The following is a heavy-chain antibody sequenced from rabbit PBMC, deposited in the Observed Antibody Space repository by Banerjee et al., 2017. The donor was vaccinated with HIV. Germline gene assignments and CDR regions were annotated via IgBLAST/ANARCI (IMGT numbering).Heavy chain of an antibody. CDR3: ARDNAGYAGYYFNL. CDR1: GFSFSSSYW. Sequence: QSLEESGGDLVKPGASLTLTCTASGFSFSSSYWICWVRQAPGKGLEWIACIYAGSSGSTYYASWAKGRFTISKTSSTTVTLQMTSLTAADTATYFCARDNAGYAGYYFNLWGPGTLVTVS. D-gene: IGHD7-1*01. CDR2: IYAGSSGST. J-gene: IGHJ4*01. V-gene: IGHV1S40*01.